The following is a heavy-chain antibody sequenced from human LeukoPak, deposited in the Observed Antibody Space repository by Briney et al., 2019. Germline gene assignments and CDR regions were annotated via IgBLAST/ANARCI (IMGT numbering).Heavy chain of an antibody. J-gene: IGHJ5*02. CDR1: GFTFSSYG. D-gene: IGHD1-14*01. V-gene: IGHV3-15*01. Sequence: TGGSLRLSCAASGFTFSSYGMHWVRQAPGKGLEWVGRIKSKTDGGTTDYAAPVKGRFTISRDDSKNTLYLQMNSLKTEDTAVYYCTTVANRRFDPWGQGTLVTVSS. CDR3: TTVANRRFDP. CDR2: IKSKTDGGTT.